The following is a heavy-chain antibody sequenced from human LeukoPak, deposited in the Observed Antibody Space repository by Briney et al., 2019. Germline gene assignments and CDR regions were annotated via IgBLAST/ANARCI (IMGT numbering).Heavy chain of an antibody. CDR3: VRDFGGDSTGCFDY. J-gene: IGHJ4*02. Sequence: GGSLRFSSAAPAFTFRTYWLSLDPQAPGKGLEWLANIKQDGSEQYYVGSVKGRFIISRDNDKNSLYLQKSSLRAEDTAVYYCVRDFGGDSTGCFDYWGQGTLVTVSS. CDR1: AFTFRTYW. CDR2: IKQDGSEQ. D-gene: IGHD3-22*01. V-gene: IGHV3-7*01.